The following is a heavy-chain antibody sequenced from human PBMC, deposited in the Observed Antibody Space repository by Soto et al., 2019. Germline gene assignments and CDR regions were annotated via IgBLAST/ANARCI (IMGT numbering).Heavy chain of an antibody. CDR1: GFTFSSHA. Sequence: GGSLRLSCAASGFTFSSHAMSWVRQAPGKGLEWVSAISSSGGNTYYADSVKGRFTISRDNSKITLYLQMNSLRAEDTAVYYCAKDGSLGGEDWLDPWGQGTLVTVYS. D-gene: IGHD3-16*01. V-gene: IGHV3-23*01. CDR2: ISSSGGNT. J-gene: IGHJ5*02. CDR3: AKDGSLGGEDWLDP.